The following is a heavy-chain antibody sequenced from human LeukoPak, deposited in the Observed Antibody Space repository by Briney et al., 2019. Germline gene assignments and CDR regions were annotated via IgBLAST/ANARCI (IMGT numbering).Heavy chain of an antibody. CDR2: LNPNSGDT. CDR3: AREAIFGVICD. J-gene: IGHJ4*02. V-gene: IGHV1-8*01. CDR1: GYTFSSYD. D-gene: IGHD3-3*01. Sequence: ASVKVSCKASGYTFSSYDINWVRQAPGQGLEWMGWLNPNSGDTVYAQKFQGRLTITRTTSISTAYMELSSLRSEDTAVYYCAREAIFGVICDWGQGTLVTVSS.